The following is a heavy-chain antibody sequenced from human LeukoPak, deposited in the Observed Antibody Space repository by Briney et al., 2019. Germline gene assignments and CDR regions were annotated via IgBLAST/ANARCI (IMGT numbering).Heavy chain of an antibody. CDR3: ARVEAGLYYYYYMDV. CDR2: IYYSGST. Sequence: SETLSLTCTVSGGSISSYYWSWIRQPPGKGLEWIGYIYYSGSTNYNPSLKSRVTISVDTSKNQFSLKLSSVTAADTAVYYCARVEAGLYYYYYMDVWGKGTTVTVSS. D-gene: IGHD3-10*01. V-gene: IGHV4-59*01. CDR1: GGSISSYY. J-gene: IGHJ6*03.